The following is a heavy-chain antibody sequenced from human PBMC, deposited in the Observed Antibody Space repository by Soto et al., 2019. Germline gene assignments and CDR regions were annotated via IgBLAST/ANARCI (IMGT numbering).Heavy chain of an antibody. CDR1: GYTFSNHG. CDR2: IGAYNGNT. Sequence: ASVKVSCKASGYTFSNHGITWVRQAPGQGLEWMGWIGAYNGNTHYTQSVQGRVTMTTDTSTSTAYMEVRGVRADDTAVYYCARVRQVVGYFYYYMDVSGKGTRVTVCS. J-gene: IGHJ6*03. D-gene: IGHD6-25*01. V-gene: IGHV1-18*01. CDR3: ARVRQVVGYFYYYMDV.